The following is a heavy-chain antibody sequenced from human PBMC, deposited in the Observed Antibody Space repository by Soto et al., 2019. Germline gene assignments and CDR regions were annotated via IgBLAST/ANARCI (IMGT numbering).Heavy chain of an antibody. CDR3: VGYSYGRPFDY. Sequence: KSSETLSLTCTVSGGSISSYYWSWIRQPPGKGLEWIGYIYYSGSTNYNPSLKSRVTISVDTSKNQFSLKLSSVTAADTAVYYCVGYSYGRPFDYWGQGTLVTSPQ. J-gene: IGHJ4*02. CDR1: GGSISSYY. CDR2: IYYSGST. D-gene: IGHD5-18*01. V-gene: IGHV4-59*01.